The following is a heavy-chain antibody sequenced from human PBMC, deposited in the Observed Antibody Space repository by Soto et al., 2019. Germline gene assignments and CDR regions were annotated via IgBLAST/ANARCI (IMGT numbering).Heavy chain of an antibody. Sequence: GASVKVSCTASGYIFTTSPLNWFRQAPGHRPEWMGWIHTGNGDTKYSQKFQGRLTLTRDTSASTGYMELSSLRSEDTAVYFCEREGGIPWGHGTLVTVSS. CDR1: GYIFTTSP. CDR2: IHTGNGDT. CDR3: EREGGIP. V-gene: IGHV1-3*04. D-gene: IGHD3-16*01. J-gene: IGHJ5*02.